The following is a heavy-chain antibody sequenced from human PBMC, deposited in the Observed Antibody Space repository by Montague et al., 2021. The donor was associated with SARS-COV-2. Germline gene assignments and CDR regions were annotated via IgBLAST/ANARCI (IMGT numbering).Heavy chain of an antibody. D-gene: IGHD3-3*01. V-gene: IGHV4-34*01. CDR2: IHHGGST. CDR1: GGSFSTYS. CDR3: AGHWKRITIFGVVTDAFDY. J-gene: IGHJ4*02. Sequence: SETLSLTCAVHGGSFSTYSWNWIRQPPGKGLEWIGEIHHGGSTNYNPSLKSRVTISVDTSKNQFSLKLSSVIAADTAVYYCAGHWKRITIFGVVTDAFDYWGQGTLVTVSS.